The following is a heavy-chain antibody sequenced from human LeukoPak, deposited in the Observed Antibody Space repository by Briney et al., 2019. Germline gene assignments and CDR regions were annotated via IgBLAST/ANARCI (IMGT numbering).Heavy chain of an antibody. J-gene: IGHJ4*02. CDR2: IRYDGTNK. CDR1: GFIFSSYG. CDR3: EGYYDSSGSALDY. Sequence: PGGSLRLSCAASGFIFSSYGTHWVRQAPGKGLEWVAFIRYDGTNKYYADSVKGRFTISRDNSKNTLYLQMNSLRAEDTVVYYCEGYYDSSGSALDYWGQGTLVTVSS. D-gene: IGHD3-22*01. V-gene: IGHV3-30*02.